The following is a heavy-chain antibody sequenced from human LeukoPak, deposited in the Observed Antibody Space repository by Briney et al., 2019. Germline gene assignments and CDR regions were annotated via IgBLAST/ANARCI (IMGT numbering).Heavy chain of an antibody. J-gene: IGHJ4*02. CDR3: ARGRDYDYVWGSYRPYYFDY. Sequence: SETLSLTCAVSGYSISSGYYWGWIRQPPGKGLEWIGSIYHSGSTYYNPSPKSRVTISVDTSKNQFSLKLSSVTAADTAVYYCARGRDYDYVWGSYRPYYFDYWGQGTLVTVSS. CDR2: IYHSGST. D-gene: IGHD3-16*02. CDR1: GYSISSGYY. V-gene: IGHV4-38-2*01.